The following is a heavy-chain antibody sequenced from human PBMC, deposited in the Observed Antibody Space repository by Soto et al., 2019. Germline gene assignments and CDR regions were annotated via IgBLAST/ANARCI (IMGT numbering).Heavy chain of an antibody. J-gene: IGHJ4*02. CDR1: GGTFSSYA. CDR3: ARGGYSGYDHIDY. CDR2: IIPIFGTA. V-gene: IGHV1-69*06. Sequence: SVQVSFKASGGTFSSYAIILVRQTPGQGLEWMGGIIPIFGTANYAQKFQGRVTITADKSTSTAYMELSSLRSEDTAVYYCARGGYSGYDHIDYWGQGNLVTVSA. D-gene: IGHD5-12*01.